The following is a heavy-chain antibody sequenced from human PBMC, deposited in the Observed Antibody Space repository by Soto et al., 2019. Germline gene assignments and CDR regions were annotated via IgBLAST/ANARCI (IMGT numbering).Heavy chain of an antibody. CDR1: GYTFTGYY. D-gene: IGHD2-2*01. J-gene: IGHJ5*02. CDR2: INPSGGST. CDR3: ARVLIRYCSSTSCYPRGYNWFDP. Sequence: ASVKVSCKASGYTFTGYYMHWVRQAPGQGLEWMGIINPSGGSTSYAQNFQGRVTMTRDTSTSTVYMELSSLRSEDTAVYYCARVLIRYCSSTSCYPRGYNWFDPWGQGTLVTVSS. V-gene: IGHV1-46*01.